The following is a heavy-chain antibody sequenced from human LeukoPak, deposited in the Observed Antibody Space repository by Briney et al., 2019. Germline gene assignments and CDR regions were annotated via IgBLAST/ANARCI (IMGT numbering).Heavy chain of an antibody. CDR2: IYYTGNI. D-gene: IGHD6-13*01. V-gene: IGHV4-61*08. Sequence: PSETLSLTCTVSGGSISSGGYYWSWIRQPPGKGLEWIAYIYYTGNINYNPSLKSRVTISVDTSKNQFSLNLTSVTAADTAVYYCARAGGSWSFDYWGQGTLVTVSS. CDR1: GGSISSGGYY. CDR3: ARAGGSWSFDY. J-gene: IGHJ4*02.